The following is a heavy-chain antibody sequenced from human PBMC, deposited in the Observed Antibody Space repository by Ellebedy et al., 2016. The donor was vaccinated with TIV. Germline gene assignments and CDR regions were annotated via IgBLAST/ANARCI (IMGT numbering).Heavy chain of an antibody. CDR3: ARGDPCSPRSCYAGHPDN. Sequence: AASVKVSCKASGYTFISYGISWVRQAPGQGLEWLGWIAPYNANTNYAQKVQGRVTMTTETSTGTAYMELRSLISDDTAVYYSARGDPCSPRSCYAGHPDNWGQGTLVTVSS. J-gene: IGHJ4*02. CDR1: GYTFISYG. CDR2: IAPYNANT. V-gene: IGHV1-18*01. D-gene: IGHD2-2*01.